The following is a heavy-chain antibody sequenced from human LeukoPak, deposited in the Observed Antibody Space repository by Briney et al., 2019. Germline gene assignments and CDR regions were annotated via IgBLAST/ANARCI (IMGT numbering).Heavy chain of an antibody. CDR3: ARDLNCGGDCYENY. CDR2: IKQDGSEK. D-gene: IGHD2-21*02. CDR1: GFTFSNSW. Sequence: GGSLRLSCAGSGFTFSNSWMGWVRQAPGKGLEWVANIKQDGSEKYYVDSVKGRFTISRDNAKNSLYLQMNSLRAEDTAVYYCARDLNCGGDCYENYWGQGTLVTVSS. J-gene: IGHJ4*02. V-gene: IGHV3-7*01.